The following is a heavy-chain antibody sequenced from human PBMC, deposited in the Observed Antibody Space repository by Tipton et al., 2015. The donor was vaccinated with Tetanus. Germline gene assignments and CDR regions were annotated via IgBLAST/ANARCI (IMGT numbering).Heavy chain of an antibody. CDR3: AKGSPLGIAVAGTASQGGMDV. CDR1: GFAFSSYG. Sequence: SLRLSCAASGFAFSSYGMHWVRQAPGKGLEWVAVISYDGSNKYYADSVKGRFTISRDNSKNTLHLQMNSLRAEDTAVYYCAKGSPLGIAVAGTASQGGMDVWGQGTTVTVSS. D-gene: IGHD6-19*01. V-gene: IGHV3-30*18. J-gene: IGHJ6*02. CDR2: ISYDGSNK.